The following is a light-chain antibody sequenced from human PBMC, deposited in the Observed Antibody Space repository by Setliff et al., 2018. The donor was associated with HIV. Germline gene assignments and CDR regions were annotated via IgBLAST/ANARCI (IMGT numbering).Light chain of an antibody. Sequence: QSVLTQPASVSGSPGQSITISCTGTSSDVGSYHLVSWYQQHPGKAPKLMIYEVSKRPSGVSNRFSGSKSDNTASLTISGLQAEDEADYYCCSYAGTSTHVVFGGGTKVTVL. V-gene: IGLV2-23*02. J-gene: IGLJ2*01. CDR1: SSDVGSYHL. CDR3: CSYAGTSTHVV. CDR2: EVS.